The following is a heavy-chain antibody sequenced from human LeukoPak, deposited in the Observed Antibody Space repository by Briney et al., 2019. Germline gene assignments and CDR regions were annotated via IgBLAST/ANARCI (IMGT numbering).Heavy chain of an antibody. Sequence: PGGSLRLSCAASGFTFSSYWMSWVRQAPGKGLEWVANIKQDGSEKYYVDSVKGRFTISRDNAKNSLYLQMNSLRAENTAVYYCARLGSGSYYTGALDYWGQGTLVTVSS. CDR3: ARLGSGSYYTGALDY. CDR1: GFTFSSYW. V-gene: IGHV3-7*03. CDR2: IKQDGSEK. J-gene: IGHJ4*02. D-gene: IGHD3-10*01.